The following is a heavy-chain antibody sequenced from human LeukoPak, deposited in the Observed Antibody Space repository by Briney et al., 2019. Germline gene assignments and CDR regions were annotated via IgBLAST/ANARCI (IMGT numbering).Heavy chain of an antibody. CDR1: GFTFSSYG. D-gene: IGHD6-13*01. CDR3: SKEGYSRGYYSYYYMDV. CDR2: IRYDGSNK. Sequence: GGSLRLSCAASGFTFSSYGMYWVRQAPGKGLEGVAFIRYDGSNKYYADSVKGRFTISRDKSKNTLYLQMNSLRAGDTGVYYCSKEGYSRGYYSYYYMDVWGKGTTVTVSS. J-gene: IGHJ6*03. V-gene: IGHV3-30*02.